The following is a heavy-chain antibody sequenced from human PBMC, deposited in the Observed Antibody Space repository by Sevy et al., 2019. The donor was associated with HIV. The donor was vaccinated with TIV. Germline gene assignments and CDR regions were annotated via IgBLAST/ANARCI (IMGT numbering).Heavy chain of an antibody. Sequence: GGSLRLSCAASGFTFSSYGMHWVRQAPGKGLEWVAVISYDGNNKYYADSVKGRFTISRDNSKATMYLQMNRLRAEDTAVYYCAKEHRIAVADPFDYWGQGTLVTVSS. CDR3: AKEHRIAVADPFDY. V-gene: IGHV3-30*18. CDR1: GFTFSSYG. J-gene: IGHJ4*02. D-gene: IGHD6-19*01. CDR2: ISYDGNNK.